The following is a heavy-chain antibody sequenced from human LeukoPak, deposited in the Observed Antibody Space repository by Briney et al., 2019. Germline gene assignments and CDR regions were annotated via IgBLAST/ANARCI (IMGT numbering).Heavy chain of an antibody. Sequence: PGGSLRLSCAAFSSYWMSCVRQAPGKGLEWVANIKQDGSEKSYVDSVKGRFTISRDNAKNSLYLQMSSLRAEDTAVYYCAGVRIGMNYYYVDVWGKGTTVTVSS. CDR3: AGVRIGMNYYYVDV. CDR2: IKQDGSEK. D-gene: IGHD2-15*01. CDR1: SSYW. J-gene: IGHJ6*03. V-gene: IGHV3-7*04.